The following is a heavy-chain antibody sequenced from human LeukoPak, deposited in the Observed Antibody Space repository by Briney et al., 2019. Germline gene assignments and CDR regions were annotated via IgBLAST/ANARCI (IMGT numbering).Heavy chain of an antibody. V-gene: IGHV1-69*06. J-gene: IGHJ4*02. CDR1: GGTFSSYA. CDR2: IIPIFGTA. Sequence: GASVKVSCKASGGTFSSYAISWVRQAPGQGLEWMGGIIPIFGTANYAQKFQGRVTITADKSTSTAYMELSSLRSEDTAVYYCATDRSVKDDSSGYYFDYWGQGTLVTVSS. D-gene: IGHD3-22*01. CDR3: ATDRSVKDDSSGYYFDY.